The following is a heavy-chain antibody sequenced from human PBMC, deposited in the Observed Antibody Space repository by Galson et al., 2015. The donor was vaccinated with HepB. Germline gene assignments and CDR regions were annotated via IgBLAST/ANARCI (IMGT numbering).Heavy chain of an antibody. Sequence: SVKVSCKASGYTFTSYGISWVRQAPGQGLEWMGWISAYNGNTNYAQKLQGRVTMTTDTSTSTAYMELRSLRSDDTAVYYCARARKATKHRDAFDIWGQGTMVTVSS. CDR1: GYTFTSYG. J-gene: IGHJ3*02. V-gene: IGHV1-18*01. D-gene: IGHD5-24*01. CDR3: ARARKATKHRDAFDI. CDR2: ISAYNGNT.